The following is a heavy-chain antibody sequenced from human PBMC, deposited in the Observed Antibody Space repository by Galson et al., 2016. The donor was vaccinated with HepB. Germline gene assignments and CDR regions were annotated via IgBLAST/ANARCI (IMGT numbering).Heavy chain of an antibody. CDR2: IYNGGST. CDR3: ASHGESGRLIGTYYYGMDV. V-gene: IGHV4-59*01. CDR1: GGSISTYY. Sequence: SETLSLTCTVSGGSISTYYWSWVRRPPGKGLEWIGYIYNGGSTNYNPSLKSRVTISVDTSKNQFSLKLSSVTAADTAVYYCASHGESGRLIGTYYYGMDVWGQGTTLIVSS. D-gene: IGHD3-16*02. J-gene: IGHJ6*02.